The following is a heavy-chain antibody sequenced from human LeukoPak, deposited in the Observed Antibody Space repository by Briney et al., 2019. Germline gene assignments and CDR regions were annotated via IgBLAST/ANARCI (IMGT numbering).Heavy chain of an antibody. CDR1: GFTFSDYY. J-gene: IGHJ4*02. CDR2: ISSSGSTI. CDR3: AKDKHCSGTSCYYYPGY. Sequence: GGSLRLSCAASGFTFSDYYMSWIRQAPGKGLEWVSYISSSGSTIYYADSVKGRFTISRDNAKNSLYLQMNSLGPEDTAVYYCAKDKHCSGTSCYYYPGYWGQGIMVTVSS. D-gene: IGHD2-2*01. V-gene: IGHV3-11*04.